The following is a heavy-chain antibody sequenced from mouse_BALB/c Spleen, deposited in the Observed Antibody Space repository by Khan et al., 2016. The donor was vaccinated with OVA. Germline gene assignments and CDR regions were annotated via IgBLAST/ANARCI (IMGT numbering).Heavy chain of an antibody. CDR1: GYSITSEFA. CDR3: ARKDYYDYDPFPY. J-gene: IGHJ3*01. D-gene: IGHD2-4*01. Sequence: EVELVESGPGLVKPSQSLSLTCTVTGYSITSEFAWNWIRQFPGNKLEWMGYISYSGNTRYNPSLKSLISITRGTSRNQFFLQLNSVTTEDTATYYCARKDYYDYDPFPYWGQGTLVTVSA. CDR2: ISYSGNT. V-gene: IGHV3-2*02.